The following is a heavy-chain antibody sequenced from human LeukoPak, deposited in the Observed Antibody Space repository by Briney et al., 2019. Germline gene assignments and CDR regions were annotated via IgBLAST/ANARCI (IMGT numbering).Heavy chain of an antibody. CDR2: INPNSGGT. J-gene: IGHJ4*02. CDR1: GYTFTVYY. Sequence: ASVKVSCKASGYTFTVYYMHWVRQAPGQGLEWMGWINPNSGGTNYAQKFQGWVTMTRDTSISTAYMELSRLRSDDTAVYYCARSIAAAGPEFDYWGQGTLVTVSS. D-gene: IGHD6-13*01. V-gene: IGHV1-2*04. CDR3: ARSIAAAGPEFDY.